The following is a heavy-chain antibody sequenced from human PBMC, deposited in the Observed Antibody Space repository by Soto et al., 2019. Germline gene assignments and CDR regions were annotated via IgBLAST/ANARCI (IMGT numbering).Heavy chain of an antibody. Sequence: SETQSLTSTVSGGTIRSYYWSWIRQPPGKGLEWIGYIYYSGSTNYNPSLKSRVTISVDTSKNQFSLKLSSVTAADTAVYYCARGSIYNWFDPWGQGTLVTVSS. V-gene: IGHV4-59*01. CDR3: ARGSIYNWFDP. CDR2: IYYSGST. J-gene: IGHJ5*02. CDR1: GGTIRSYY.